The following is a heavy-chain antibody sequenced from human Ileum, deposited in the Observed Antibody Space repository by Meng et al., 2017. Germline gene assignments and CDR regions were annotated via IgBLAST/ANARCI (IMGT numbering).Heavy chain of an antibody. D-gene: IGHD1-26*01. CDR2: VYPSGST. CDR3: AREFRATYSYYGLDV. V-gene: IGHV4-4*07. J-gene: IGHJ6*02. Sequence: QVHLQESGPGLVRPSETLSLTCTVSGGLISGYYWTWIRQPAGKGMEWIGRVYPSGSTKYNPSLKGRVTMSVDTSKSHFSLSLSSVTAADTAVYYCAREFRATYSYYGLDVWGQGTTVTVSS. CDR1: GGLISGYY.